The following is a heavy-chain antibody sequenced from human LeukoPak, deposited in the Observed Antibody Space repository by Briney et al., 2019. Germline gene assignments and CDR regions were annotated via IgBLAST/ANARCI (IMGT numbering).Heavy chain of an antibody. CDR3: ARTVTATSLLFEY. J-gene: IGHJ4*02. D-gene: IGHD2-21*02. CDR2: FSPYNGNT. Sequence: ASVKVSCKASGYTFTSYGISWVRQAPGQGLEWMGWFSPYNGNTNYAQKLQGRVTMTTDTSTNTAYMELRSLRSDDTAVYYCARTVTATSLLFEYWGQGTLVTVSS. CDR1: GYTFTSYG. V-gene: IGHV1-18*01.